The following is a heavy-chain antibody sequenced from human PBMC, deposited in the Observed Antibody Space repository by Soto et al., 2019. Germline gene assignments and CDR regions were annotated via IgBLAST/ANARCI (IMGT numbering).Heavy chain of an antibody. CDR3: ARSSIKPQVFMYPFDS. Sequence: PSETLSLTCTVSGGSISSSSYYWGWIRQPPGKGLEWIGSIYYSGSTYYNPSLKSRVTISVDTSKNQFSLKLSSVTAADTAVYYCARSSIKPQVFMYPFDSWSQGTLVT. J-gene: IGHJ4*02. CDR2: IYYSGST. D-gene: IGHD3-3*01. V-gene: IGHV4-39*01. CDR1: GGSISSSSYY.